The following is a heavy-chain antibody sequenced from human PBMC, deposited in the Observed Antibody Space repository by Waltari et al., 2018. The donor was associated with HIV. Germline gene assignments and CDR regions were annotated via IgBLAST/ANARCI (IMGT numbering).Heavy chain of an antibody. Sequence: EVQLVESGGGLVQPGGSLRLSCAGSGFTFSNYEMTWVRQAPGKGLEWISYISAGGTKYYADSVKCRFSISRDNAKNSLYLQMNSLRAEDTAVYYCAKAVGDTSGRYWGGDVWGQGTTVTVSS. J-gene: IGHJ6*02. CDR2: ISAGGTK. CDR3: AKAVGDTSGRYWGGDV. D-gene: IGHD6-19*01. CDR1: GFTFSNYE. V-gene: IGHV3-48*03.